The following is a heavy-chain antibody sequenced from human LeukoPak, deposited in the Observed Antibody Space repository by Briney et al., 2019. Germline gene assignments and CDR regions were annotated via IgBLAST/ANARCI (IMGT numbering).Heavy chain of an antibody. D-gene: IGHD5-24*01. CDR2: IIPIFGTA. V-gene: IGHV1-69*13. CDR1: GGTFSSYA. CDR3: AREEMATTLLDY. J-gene: IGHJ4*02. Sequence: GASVKVSCKASGGTFSSYAISWVRQAPGQGLEWMGGIIPIFGTANYAQKFQGRVTITADESTSTAYMELSSLRSEDTAVYYCAREEMATTLLDYWGQGTLVTVSS.